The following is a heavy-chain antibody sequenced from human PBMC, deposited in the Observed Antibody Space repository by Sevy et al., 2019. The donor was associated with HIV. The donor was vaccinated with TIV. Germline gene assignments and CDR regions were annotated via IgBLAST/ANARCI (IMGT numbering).Heavy chain of an antibody. J-gene: IGHJ6*02. Sequence: GGSLRLSCAASGFTLTYAWMSWVRQAPGKGLEWLGRIKSKPDGGTTDYAAPVKGRFTISRDDSKNTLFLQMNSLKMEDTAVYYCATDPIIVLLITDGKDVWGQGTTVTVSS. CDR3: ATDPIIVLLITDGKDV. V-gene: IGHV3-15*01. CDR1: GFTLTYAW. D-gene: IGHD2-15*01. CDR2: IKSKPDGGTT.